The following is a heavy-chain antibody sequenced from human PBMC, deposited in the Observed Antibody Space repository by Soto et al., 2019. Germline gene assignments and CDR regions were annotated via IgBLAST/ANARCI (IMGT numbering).Heavy chain of an antibody. J-gene: IGHJ6*02. CDR2: INHSGST. CDR1: GESFSGYY. Sequence: PSETLSLTCAVYGESFSGYYWSWIRQPPGKGLEWIGEINHSGSTNYNPSLKSRVTISVDTSKNRFSLKLTSVTAADTAVYYCARAFMVRGVIKTLESLDVWGQGTTVTVSS. V-gene: IGHV4-34*01. CDR3: ARAFMVRGVIKTLESLDV. D-gene: IGHD3-10*01.